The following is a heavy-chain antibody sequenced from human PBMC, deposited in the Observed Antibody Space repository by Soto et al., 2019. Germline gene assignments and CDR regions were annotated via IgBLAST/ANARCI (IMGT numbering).Heavy chain of an antibody. J-gene: IGHJ6*03. CDR2: INASNGNT. CDR1: GYTFTSYA. Sequence: ASVKVSCKASGYTFTSYAMHWVRQAPGQRLEWMGWINASNGNTKYAQKFQGRVTMTRNTSVSTAYMELSSLRSEDTAVYYCARAHTLRFLEWLPPNPDMDVWGKGTTVTVSS. D-gene: IGHD3-3*01. V-gene: IGHV1-3*01. CDR3: ARAHTLRFLEWLPPNPDMDV.